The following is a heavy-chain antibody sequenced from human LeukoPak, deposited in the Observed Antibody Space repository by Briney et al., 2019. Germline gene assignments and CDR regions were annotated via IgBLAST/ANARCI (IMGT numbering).Heavy chain of an antibody. D-gene: IGHD2-21*02. Sequence: PGGSLRLSCAASGFTFSSYWMSWVRQAPGKGLEWVANIKQDGSEKYYVDSVKGRFTISRDNAKNSLHLQMNSLRAEDTAVYYCARITYCGGDCYAPIAPDFDYWGQGTLVTVSS. CDR1: GFTFSSYW. J-gene: IGHJ4*02. V-gene: IGHV3-7*01. CDR3: ARITYCGGDCYAPIAPDFDY. CDR2: IKQDGSEK.